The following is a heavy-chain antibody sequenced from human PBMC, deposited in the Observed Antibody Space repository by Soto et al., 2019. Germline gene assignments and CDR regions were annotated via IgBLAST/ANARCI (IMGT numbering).Heavy chain of an antibody. V-gene: IGHV1-69*02. CDR2: IIPLFGLP. Sequence: QVQLVQPGAEVKKPGSSVKVSCKASGGTFSTYTISWVRQAPGQGLEWLGRIIPLFGLPNHAQKFQDRVTITADKTTVTAYLEMNSLRPEDTAVYYCAFDVQTGVVYFDNWGQGTLVTVSS. D-gene: IGHD1-1*01. CDR1: GGTFSTYT. J-gene: IGHJ4*02. CDR3: AFDVQTGVVYFDN.